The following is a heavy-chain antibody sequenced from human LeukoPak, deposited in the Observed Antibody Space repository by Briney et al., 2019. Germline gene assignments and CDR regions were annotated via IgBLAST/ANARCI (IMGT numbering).Heavy chain of an antibody. CDR1: GDSISGSY. D-gene: IGHD3-16*01. CDR3: VKFGVDYDMGV. Sequence: SETLSLTCTVSGDSISGSYWTWVRQPPGQGLEWIGQIHYSGRADYNPSLKRRITISVDTSNNQMSLTLTSVTAADTAIYYCVKFGVDYDMGVWGQGTTVTVSS. CDR2: IHYSGRA. V-gene: IGHV4-59*01. J-gene: IGHJ6*02.